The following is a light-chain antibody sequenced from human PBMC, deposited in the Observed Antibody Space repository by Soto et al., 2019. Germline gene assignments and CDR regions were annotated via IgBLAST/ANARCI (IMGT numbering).Light chain of an antibody. CDR2: GAS. V-gene: IGKV3-20*01. J-gene: IGKJ1*01. Sequence: EIVLTQSPGTLSLSPGERCALSCRASQSVINNYLAWYQQKPGQAPRLLIYGASNRATGIPDRFSGSGSGTDFTLTISRLEPEDFAVYYCQQYGSSGTFGQGTKVDIK. CDR1: QSVINNY. CDR3: QQYGSSGT.